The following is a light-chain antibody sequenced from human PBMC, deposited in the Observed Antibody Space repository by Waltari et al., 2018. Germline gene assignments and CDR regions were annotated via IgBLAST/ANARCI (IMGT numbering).Light chain of an antibody. CDR2: SAS. Sequence: EIVLTQSPGTLSLSPGERATLSCRASQNIINNYVGWYQQHPGQAPRLLIYSASRRATGIPDRFSGSGSGTDFTLTITRLEPEDFAVYYCQQYGGSPRTFGQGTRVDVK. V-gene: IGKV3-20*01. CDR3: QQYGGSPRT. CDR1: QNIINNY. J-gene: IGKJ1*01.